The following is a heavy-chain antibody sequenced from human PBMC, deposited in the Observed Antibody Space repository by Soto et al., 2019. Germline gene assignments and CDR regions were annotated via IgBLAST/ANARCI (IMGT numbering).Heavy chain of an antibody. Sequence: ASVKVSCKSSGYTFTSYAIHWVRQAPGQRLEWMGWINTGNGNTKYSQRFQGRVTITRDTSASTAYMELSSLISEDTAVYYCASSSLYGMDVWGQGTTVTVSS. J-gene: IGHJ6*02. CDR2: INTGNGNT. V-gene: IGHV1-3*04. CDR3: ASSSLYGMDV. CDR1: GYTFTSYA.